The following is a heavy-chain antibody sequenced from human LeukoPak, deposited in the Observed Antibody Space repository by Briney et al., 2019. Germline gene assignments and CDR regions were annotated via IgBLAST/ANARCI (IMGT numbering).Heavy chain of an antibody. D-gene: IGHD1-26*01. V-gene: IGHV1-69*06. J-gene: IGHJ6*03. Sequence: GASVKVSCKASGGTFSSYAISWVRQAPGQGLEWMGGIIPIFGTANYAQKFQGRVTITADKSTSTAYMELSSLRSEDTAVYYCAGGYSGSDNYYYYYYMDVWGKGTTVTVSS. CDR3: AGGYSGSDNYYYYYYMDV. CDR1: GGTFSSYA. CDR2: IIPIFGTA.